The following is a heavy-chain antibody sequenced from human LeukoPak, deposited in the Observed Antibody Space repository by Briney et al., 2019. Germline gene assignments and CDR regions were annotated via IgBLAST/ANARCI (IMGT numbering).Heavy chain of an antibody. CDR2: IIPIFGTA. Sequence: ASVKVSCKASGGTFSSYAISWVRQAPGQGLEWMGGIIPIFGTANYAQKFQGRVTITADEFTSTAYMELSSLRSEDTAVYYCARHLWYCSGTSCTLDGDLWGRGTLVTVSS. CDR3: ARHLWYCSGTSCTLDGDL. CDR1: GGTFSSYA. J-gene: IGHJ2*01. D-gene: IGHD2-2*01. V-gene: IGHV1-69*13.